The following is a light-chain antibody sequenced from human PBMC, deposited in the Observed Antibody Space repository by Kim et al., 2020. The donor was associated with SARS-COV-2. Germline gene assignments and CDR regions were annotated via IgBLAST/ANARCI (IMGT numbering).Light chain of an antibody. CDR2: GKN. Sequence: LGQTVRITCQGDSLRIYYASWYQQKPGQAPLLVIYGKNNRPSGIPYRFSRSSSGNTASLTITGAQAEDEADYDGNSRDSCGNHHYVFGTGTKVTVL. V-gene: IGLV3-19*01. CDR1: SLRIYY. J-gene: IGLJ1*01. CDR3: NSRDSCGNHHYV.